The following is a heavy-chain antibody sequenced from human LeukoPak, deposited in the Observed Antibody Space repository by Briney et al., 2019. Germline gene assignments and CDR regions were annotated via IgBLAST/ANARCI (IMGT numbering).Heavy chain of an antibody. CDR3: AREPLDLYYFDY. J-gene: IGHJ4*02. CDR2: INHSGST. D-gene: IGHD1-1*01. CDR1: GGSFSGYY. V-gene: IGHV4-34*01. Sequence: SETLSLTCAVYGGSFSGYYWSWIRQPPGKGLEWIGEINHSGSTNYNPSLKSRVTISVDTSKNQFSLKLSSVTAADTAVYYCAREPLDLYYFDYWGQGTLVTVSS.